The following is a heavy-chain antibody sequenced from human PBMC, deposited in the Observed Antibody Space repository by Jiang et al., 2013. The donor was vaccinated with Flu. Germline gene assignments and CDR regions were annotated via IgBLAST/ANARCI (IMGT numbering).Heavy chain of an antibody. CDR2: IWYDGSNK. D-gene: IGHD6-13*01. J-gene: IGHJ4*02. V-gene: IGHV3-33*01. CDR3: ARDLGSSSWYPEFDY. CDR1: GFTFSSYG. Sequence: VQLLESGGGVVQPGRSLRLSCAASGFTFSSYGMHWVRQAPGKGLEWVAVIWYDGSNKYYADSVKGRFTISRDNSKNTLYLQMNSLRAEDTAVYYCARDLGSSSWYPEFDYWGQGTLVTVSS.